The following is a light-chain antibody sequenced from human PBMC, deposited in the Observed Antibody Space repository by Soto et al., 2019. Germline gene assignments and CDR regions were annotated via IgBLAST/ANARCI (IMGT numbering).Light chain of an antibody. CDR1: QSVSSSY. CDR2: EAS. J-gene: IGKJ3*01. V-gene: IGKV3-20*01. Sequence: EIVLTQSPATLSLSPGERASLSCRASQSVSSSYLTWYQQKPGQAPRLLIYEASSRAPGIPDRVSGSGSGTDFTLTISKLEPEDFAVYYCQQYGRSVVTFGPGTKVEIK. CDR3: QQYGRSVVT.